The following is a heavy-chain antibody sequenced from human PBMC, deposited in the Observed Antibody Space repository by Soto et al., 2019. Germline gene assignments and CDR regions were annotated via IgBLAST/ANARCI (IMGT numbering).Heavy chain of an antibody. D-gene: IGHD3-3*01. CDR2: ISSSRSYI. J-gene: IGHJ6*02. CDR1: GFTFRSYS. V-gene: IGHV3-21*01. CDR3: ATEKMSRVFEWLPHRQGDYDGMDV. Sequence: EVQLVESGGGLVQPGGSLRLSCAASGFTFRSYSMNWVRQAPGKGLEWVSSISSSRSYIYYADSVKGRFTISRDNAKNSLYQQMNSLVAEDTPAYYCATEKMSRVFEWLPHRQGDYDGMDVWGRGSNVTVSS.